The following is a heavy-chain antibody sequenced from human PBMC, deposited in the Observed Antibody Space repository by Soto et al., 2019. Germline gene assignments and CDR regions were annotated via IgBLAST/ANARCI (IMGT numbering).Heavy chain of an antibody. CDR2: IIQDGSQK. J-gene: IGHJ4*02. CDR1: GFRDNTYR. CDR3: VRGSTSFDS. D-gene: IGHD2-2*01. V-gene: IGHV3-7*01. Sequence: GGSMKLACSGFRDNTYRTSGVRQAPGKGLEWVANIIQDGSQKNYVGSVRGRFTISRDNAKTSLYLQMDRLRVDDTAVYYCVRGSTSFDSWGQGTLVTVSS.